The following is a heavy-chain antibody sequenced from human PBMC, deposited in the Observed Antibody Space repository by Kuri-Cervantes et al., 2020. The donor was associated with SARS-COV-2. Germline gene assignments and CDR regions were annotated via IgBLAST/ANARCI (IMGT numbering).Heavy chain of an antibody. D-gene: IGHD6-13*01. CDR1: GGTFSSYA. V-gene: IGHV1-69*04. Sequence: SVKVSCKASGGTFSSYAIRWVRQAPGQGLEWMGRIIPILGIANYAQKFQGRVTITADKSTSTAYMELSSLRSEDTAVYYCAREIPSAAGDDYWGQGTLVTVSS. CDR3: AREIPSAAGDDY. J-gene: IGHJ4*02. CDR2: IIPILGIA.